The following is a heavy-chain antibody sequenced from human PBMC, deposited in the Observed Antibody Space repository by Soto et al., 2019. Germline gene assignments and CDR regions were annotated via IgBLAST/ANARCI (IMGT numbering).Heavy chain of an antibody. J-gene: IGHJ3*02. CDR1: GYTFTSYY. CDR3: ARSRITIFGVVIYSQDAFDI. Sequence: ASVKVSCKASGYTFTSYYMHWVRQAPGQGLEWMGIINPSGGSTSYAQKFQGRVTMTRDTSTSTVYMELSSLRSEDTAVYYCARSRITIFGVVIYSQDAFDIWGQGTMVTVSS. CDR2: INPSGGST. V-gene: IGHV1-46*03. D-gene: IGHD3-3*01.